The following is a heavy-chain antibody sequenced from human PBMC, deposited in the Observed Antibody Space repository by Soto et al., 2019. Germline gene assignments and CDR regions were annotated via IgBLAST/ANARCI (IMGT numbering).Heavy chain of an antibody. V-gene: IGHV3-15*01. CDR1: EFPFTNAW. J-gene: IGHJ6*03. CDR3: TTVGAVVVAATLYYYMDV. D-gene: IGHD2-15*01. Sequence: GGSLRLSCVTSEFPFTNAWMSWVRQVPGKGLEWVGRIKSQTDGGTADYAAPVKGRFTMSRDDSKNTLYLQMNSLKTEDTAVYYCTTVGAVVVAATLYYYMDVWGKGTTVTVSS. CDR2: IKSQTDGGTA.